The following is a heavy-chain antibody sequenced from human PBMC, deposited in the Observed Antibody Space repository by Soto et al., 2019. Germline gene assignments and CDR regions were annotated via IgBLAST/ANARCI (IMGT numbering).Heavy chain of an antibody. CDR2: ISAYNGNT. J-gene: IGHJ4*02. CDR3: ARDGYYYDSSGLPAFDY. CDR1: GYTFTSYG. Sequence: ASVKVSCKASGYTFTSYGISWVRQAPGQGLEWMGWISAYNGNTNYAQKLQGRVTMTTDTSTSTAYMELRSLRSDDTAVYYCARDGYYYDSSGLPAFDYWGQGTLVTVSS. V-gene: IGHV1-18*01. D-gene: IGHD3-22*01.